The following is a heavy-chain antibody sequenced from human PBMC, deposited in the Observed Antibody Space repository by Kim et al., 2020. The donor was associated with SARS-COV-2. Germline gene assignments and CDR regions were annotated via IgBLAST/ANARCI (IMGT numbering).Heavy chain of an antibody. D-gene: IGHD3-22*01. V-gene: IGHV1-2*02. CDR2: INPNSGGA. J-gene: IGHJ6*01. CDR3: ARDIDSSRWYPVSTYYD. CDR1: GYTFTNYY. Sequence: ASVKVSCKASGYTFTNYYIYWVRQAPGQGLEWMGWINPNSGGAKYAQKFQGRVTIMRDTSITTAYMELRRLTSDDTAVYYCARDIDSSRWYPVSTYYD.